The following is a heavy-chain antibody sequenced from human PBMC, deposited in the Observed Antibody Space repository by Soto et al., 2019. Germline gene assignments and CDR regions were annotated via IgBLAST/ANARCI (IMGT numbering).Heavy chain of an antibody. J-gene: IGHJ3*02. D-gene: IGHD1-26*01. CDR2: IMPIFGTA. Sequence: QVLLVQSGAEVKKPGSSVKVTCKASGGTFSSYTISWVRQAPGQGLEYMGGIMPIFGTATYTQSFQDRVTITAEESTSTVYMELRSLTSDDTAVYYCTMGVTANYMGGDAFEIWGQGTMVTVSS. CDR3: TMGVTANYMGGDAFEI. V-gene: IGHV1-69*01. CDR1: GGTFSSYT.